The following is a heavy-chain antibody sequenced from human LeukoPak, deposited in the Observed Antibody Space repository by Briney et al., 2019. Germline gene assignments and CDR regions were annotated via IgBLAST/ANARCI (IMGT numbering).Heavy chain of an antibody. CDR2: IYTSGST. J-gene: IGHJ6*03. D-gene: IGHD6-13*01. CDR1: GGSISSYY. V-gene: IGHV4-4*07. Sequence: SETLSLTCTVSGGSISSYYWSWIRQPAGKGLEWIGRIYTSGSTNYNPSLKSRVTMSVDTSKNQFSLKLSSVTAADTAVYYRARVRQQLVPYYYYYMDVWGKGTTVTVSS. CDR3: ARVRQQLVPYYYYYMDV.